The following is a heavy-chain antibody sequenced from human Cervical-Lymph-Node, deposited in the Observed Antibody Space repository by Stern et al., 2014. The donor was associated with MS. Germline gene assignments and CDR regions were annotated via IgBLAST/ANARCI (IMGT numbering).Heavy chain of an antibody. CDR2: LYWDDDK. CDR3: AHSPSLELWAHYFDY. Sequence: QVTLRESGPTLVKPTQTLTLTCTFSGFSLSTSGVGVGWIRQPPGEALGWLGLLYWDDDKRYSRSLKSRLTITKDTSKNQVVLTMTNVDPVDTATYYCAHSPSLELWAHYFDYWGQGTLVTVSS. J-gene: IGHJ4*02. D-gene: IGHD1-7*01. CDR1: GFSLSTSGVG. V-gene: IGHV2-5*02.